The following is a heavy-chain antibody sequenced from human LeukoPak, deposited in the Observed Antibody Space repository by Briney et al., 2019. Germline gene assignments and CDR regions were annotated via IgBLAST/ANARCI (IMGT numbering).Heavy chain of an antibody. Sequence: GGSLRLSCAASGFTFSRFAFQWVRQAPGKGLEWVTAISYDGSDKFYADSVKGRFTISRDSSKNTLYLQMNSLRTEDTALYYCARAGFGAGDYYYHMDVWGKGTTVTVSS. CDR1: GFTFSRFA. CDR3: ARAGFGAGDYYYHMDV. CDR2: ISYDGSDK. V-gene: IGHV3-30*01. J-gene: IGHJ6*03. D-gene: IGHD3-16*01.